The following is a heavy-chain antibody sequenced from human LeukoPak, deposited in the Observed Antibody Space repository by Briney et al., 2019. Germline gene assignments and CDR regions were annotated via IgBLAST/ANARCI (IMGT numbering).Heavy chain of an antibody. CDR1: GFTFSSFW. Sequence: GGSLRLSCAASGFTFSSFWMYWVRQAPGKGLVWVSLINTDGSITTYADSVKGRFTISRDNAENTLYLQMNSVRAEDTAVYYCARGGDGYKGLDAFDIWGQGTMVTVSS. V-gene: IGHV3-74*01. D-gene: IGHD5-24*01. J-gene: IGHJ3*02. CDR3: ARGGDGYKGLDAFDI. CDR2: INTDGSIT.